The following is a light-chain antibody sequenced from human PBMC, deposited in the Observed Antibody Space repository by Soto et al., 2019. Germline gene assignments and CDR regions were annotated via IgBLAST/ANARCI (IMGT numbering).Light chain of an antibody. V-gene: IGLV2-8*01. J-gene: IGLJ1*01. CDR2: EVT. CDR1: SSDVGGYDY. Sequence: QSALTQPPSASGPPGQTVTISCTGTSSDVGGYDYVSWYQQHPGKAPNLMIYEVTIRPSGVSDRFSGSKSGNTASLTVSGLQAEDGADYYCRSYTAGNPSNVFGAGAKVTV. CDR3: RSYTAGNPSNV.